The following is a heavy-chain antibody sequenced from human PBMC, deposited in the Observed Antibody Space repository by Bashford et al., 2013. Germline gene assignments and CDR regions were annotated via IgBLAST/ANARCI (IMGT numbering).Heavy chain of an antibody. CDR3: ARDGTNTDY. V-gene: IGHV1-18*01. D-gene: IGHD2-8*01. Sequence: YAQNLQGRVIMTTDTSTSTAYMELRSLRSDDTAVYYCARDGTNTDYWGQGTLVTVSS. J-gene: IGHJ4*02.